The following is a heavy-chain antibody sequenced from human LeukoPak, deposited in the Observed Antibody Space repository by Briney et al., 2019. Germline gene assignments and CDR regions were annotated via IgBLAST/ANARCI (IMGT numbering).Heavy chain of an antibody. CDR1: GFTFSDYY. CDR2: ISSSGSTI. D-gene: IGHD4-17*01. J-gene: IGHJ5*02. CDR3: AKVYGDWVHWFDP. V-gene: IGHV3-11*01. Sequence: PGGSLRLSCAASGFTFSDYYMSWIRQAPGKGLEWVSYISSSGSTIYYADSVKGRFTISRDNSKNTLYLQMNSLRAEDTAVYYCAKVYGDWVHWFDPWGQGTLVTVSS.